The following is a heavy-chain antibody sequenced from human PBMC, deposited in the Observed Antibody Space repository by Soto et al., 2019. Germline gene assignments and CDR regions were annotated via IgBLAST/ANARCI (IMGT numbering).Heavy chain of an antibody. CDR3: AKSRSVEDAFDI. J-gene: IGHJ3*02. CDR2: FGGRGCDT. Sequence: PGWSLRLSCAASVFTFNKYAMSWVRQAPGKGLEWFSAFGGRGCDTXXADSVKGPXTISRDNSKNTXDLQMXRLGAEDTAIYYCAKSRSVEDAFDIWRQGTMVTVS. V-gene: IGHV3-23*01. CDR1: VFTFNKYA.